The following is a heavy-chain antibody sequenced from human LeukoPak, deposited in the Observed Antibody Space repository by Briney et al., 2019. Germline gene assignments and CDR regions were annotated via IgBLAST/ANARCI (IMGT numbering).Heavy chain of an antibody. V-gene: IGHV3-48*03. J-gene: IGHJ3*02. Sequence: GGSLRLSCAASGFTFSSYEMNWVRQAPGKGLEWVSYISSSGSTIYYADSVKGRFTISRDNAKNSLYLEMNSLRAEDTALYYCARGRDGYTLIDAFDIWGQGTMVTVSS. CDR1: GFTFSSYE. CDR3: ARGRDGYTLIDAFDI. CDR2: ISSSGSTI. D-gene: IGHD5-24*01.